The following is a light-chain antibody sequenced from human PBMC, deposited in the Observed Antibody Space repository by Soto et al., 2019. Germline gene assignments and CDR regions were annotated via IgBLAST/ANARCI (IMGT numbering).Light chain of an antibody. Sequence: EIVMTQSPATLSVFPGERATLSCRASQSVSSNLVWYQQKPGQAPKLLIYNTFTRATGIPGRFSGSGSGTEFTLTISSLQSEDLAVYYCQQYNNWPYTFGQGTKLEI. CDR3: QQYNNWPYT. V-gene: IGKV3-15*01. CDR1: QSVSSN. CDR2: NTF. J-gene: IGKJ2*01.